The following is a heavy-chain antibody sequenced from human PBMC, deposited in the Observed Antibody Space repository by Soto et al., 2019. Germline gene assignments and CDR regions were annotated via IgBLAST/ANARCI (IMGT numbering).Heavy chain of an antibody. CDR3: ARDQVSEAYYGMDV. CDR2: TYYRSKWYN. J-gene: IGHJ6*02. Sequence: QVQLQQSGPGLVKPSQTLSLTCAISGDSVSSNSAAWNWIRQSPSRGLEWLGRTYYRSKWYNDXAVSVKSRITXXPXTXXNQFSLQLNSVTPEDTAVYYCARDQVSEAYYGMDVWGQGTTVTVSS. V-gene: IGHV6-1*01. CDR1: GDSVSSNSAA.